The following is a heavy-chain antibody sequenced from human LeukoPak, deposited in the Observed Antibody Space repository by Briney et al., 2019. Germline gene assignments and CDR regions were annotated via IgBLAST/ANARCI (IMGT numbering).Heavy chain of an antibody. Sequence: GGSLRLSCAASGFTVSSNYMTWVRQAPGQGLEWVSVIYFGGTTYYADSVKGRFTISRDNSKNTVYLQMNSLRAEDTAVYYCARGDGVYVYWGQGTLVTVSS. J-gene: IGHJ4*02. D-gene: IGHD5/OR15-5a*01. CDR1: GFTVSSNY. V-gene: IGHV3-53*01. CDR3: ARGDGVYVY. CDR2: IYFGGTT.